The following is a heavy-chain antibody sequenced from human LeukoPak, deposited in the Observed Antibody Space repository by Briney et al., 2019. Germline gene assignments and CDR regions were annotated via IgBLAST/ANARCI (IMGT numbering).Heavy chain of an antibody. CDR1: GGSFRDYS. D-gene: IGHD3-3*01. CDR2: IIHSGST. V-gene: IGHV4-34*12. J-gene: IGHJ4*02. Sequence: SETLSLTCAVYGGSFRDYSWSWIRQPPGKGLEWIGEIIHSGSTNYNPSLKSRVTISVDTSKNQFSLKLTSVTAADTAVYYCASEAPYHTDWGRGTLVTVSS. CDR3: ASEAPYHTD.